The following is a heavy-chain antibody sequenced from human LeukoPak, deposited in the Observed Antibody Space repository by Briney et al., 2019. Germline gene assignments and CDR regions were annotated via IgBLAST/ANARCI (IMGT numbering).Heavy chain of an antibody. Sequence: SETLSLTCSVSFGSIRDYYWSWIRQPPGKGLEWIGYIYNSGTTSYNPSLKAQVTISVDTSKNQFSLKLSSVTAADTAVYYCARGNKYPGVFDYWGQGTLVTVSS. V-gene: IGHV4-59*01. J-gene: IGHJ4*02. CDR2: IYNSGTT. D-gene: IGHD1/OR15-1a*01. CDR1: FGSIRDYY. CDR3: ARGNKYPGVFDY.